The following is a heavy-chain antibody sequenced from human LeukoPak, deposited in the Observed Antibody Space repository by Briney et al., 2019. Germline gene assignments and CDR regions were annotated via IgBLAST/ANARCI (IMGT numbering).Heavy chain of an antibody. D-gene: IGHD6-19*01. Sequence: GGSLRLSCAVVGFTFVNNWMSWVRQAPGEGLEWVANIKQDGSEKYYVDSVKGRFTISRDNAKNSLFLQMDSLRAEDTAFYYCASGGAVGGTMPYWGQGTLVTVSS. J-gene: IGHJ4*02. CDR3: ASGGAVGGTMPY. CDR2: IKQDGSEK. V-gene: IGHV3-7*01. CDR1: GFTFVNNW.